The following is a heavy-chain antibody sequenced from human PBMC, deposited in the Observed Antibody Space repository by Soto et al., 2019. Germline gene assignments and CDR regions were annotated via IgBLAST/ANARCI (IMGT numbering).Heavy chain of an antibody. D-gene: IGHD2-8*02. CDR2: INYSGRS. CDR3: ARSYCADSVSCNWFDP. Sequence: QVQLQESGPGLVKSSETLSLTCSVSGDSSSTYYLGWIRQPPGKGLEWIGYINYSGRSNHNPSLKSRLSISVDASKNQVSLKLTSVTAADTAVYYCARSYCADSVSCNWFDPWGQGTLVVVSS. V-gene: IGHV4-59*01. CDR1: GDSSSTYY. J-gene: IGHJ5*02.